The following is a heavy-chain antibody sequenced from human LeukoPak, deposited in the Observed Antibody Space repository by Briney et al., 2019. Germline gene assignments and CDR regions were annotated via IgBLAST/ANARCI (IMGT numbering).Heavy chain of an antibody. J-gene: IGHJ3*02. CDR3: ARRLVYSGSHRDAFDI. CDR1: GGSISSYY. Sequence: PSETLSLTCTVSGGSISSYYWSWIWQPPGKGLEWIGYIYYSGSTNYNPSLRSRVTISVDTSKNQFSLKLSSVTAPDTAVYYCARRLVYSGSHRDAFDIWGQGTMVTVSS. V-gene: IGHV4-59*01. CDR2: IYYSGST. D-gene: IGHD1-26*01.